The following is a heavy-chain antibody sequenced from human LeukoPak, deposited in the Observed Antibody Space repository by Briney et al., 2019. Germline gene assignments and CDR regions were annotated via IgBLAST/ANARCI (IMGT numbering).Heavy chain of an antibody. V-gene: IGHV4-61*02. CDR2: IYASGST. D-gene: IGHD3-10*01. J-gene: IGHJ4*02. CDR1: GGSISSGDYY. Sequence: SETLSLTCTVSGGSISSGDYYWNWIRQPAGKGQEWIGRIYASGSTNYNPSLKSRVTISIDTSKNQFSLELNSVTAADTAVYYCARRGDVWGQGTLVTVSS. CDR3: ARRGDV.